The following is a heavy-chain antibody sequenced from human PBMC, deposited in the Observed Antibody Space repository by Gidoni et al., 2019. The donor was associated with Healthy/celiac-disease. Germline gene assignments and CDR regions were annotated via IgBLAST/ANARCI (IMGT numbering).Heavy chain of an antibody. D-gene: IGHD2-21*01. CDR2: ISYDGSNK. V-gene: IGHV3-30*18. CDR3: AKEPEPYCGGDCYPTVDY. CDR1: GFTLRSYG. Sequence: QVQLVESGGGVVQPGGSRRLSGAASGFTLRSYGLHWVRQAPGKGLEWVAVISYDGSNKYYADSVKGRFTISRDNSKNTLYLQMNSLRAEDTAVYYCAKEPEPYCGGDCYPTVDYWGQGTLVTVSS. J-gene: IGHJ4*02.